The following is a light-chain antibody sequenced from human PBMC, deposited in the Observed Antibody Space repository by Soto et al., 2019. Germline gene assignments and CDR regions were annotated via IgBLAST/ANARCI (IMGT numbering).Light chain of an antibody. J-gene: IGLJ3*02. CDR2: EGS. V-gene: IGLV2-23*01. CDR3: CSYAGSSTYWV. CDR1: SSDVGSYNL. Sequence: QSALTQPASVSGSPGQSITISCTGTSSDVGSYNLVSWYQQHPGKAPKLMIYEGSKRPSGVSNRFSGSKSGNTASLTISGLQAEDGADYYCCSYAGSSTYWVFGGGTMLTVL.